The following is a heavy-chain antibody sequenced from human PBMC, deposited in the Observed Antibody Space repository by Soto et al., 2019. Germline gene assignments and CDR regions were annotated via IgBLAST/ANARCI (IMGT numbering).Heavy chain of an antibody. D-gene: IGHD3-22*01. J-gene: IGHJ6*02. Sequence: EVQLVESGGGLVQPGRSLRLSCAASGITFDDYAMHWVRQRPGRGLEWVSGITWNSDEIGYPDSVKGRFSISRDNAKKYLYLQMSSLRRDDTALYYCAASSGFDSSGNSVYYYGMDVWGQGTTVTVSS. V-gene: IGHV3-9*01. CDR3: AASSGFDSSGNSVYYYGMDV. CDR2: ITWNSDEI. CDR1: GITFDDYA.